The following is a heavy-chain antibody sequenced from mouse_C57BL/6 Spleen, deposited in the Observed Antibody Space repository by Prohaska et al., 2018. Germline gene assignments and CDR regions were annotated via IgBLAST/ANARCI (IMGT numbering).Heavy chain of an antibody. D-gene: IGHD1-1*01. CDR1: GYTFTSYW. CDR3: ERRDYYGSSWYFDD. Sequence: QSHWAELVKPGASVKMSCKASGYTFTSYWITWVKQRPGQGLEWVGDIYPGSGSTNYNEKFKSKATLTVNTSSSTAYMQLSRLKYEESEVYYCERRDYYGSSWYFDDWGTGTTVTVSS. V-gene: IGHV1-55*01. CDR2: IYPGSGST. J-gene: IGHJ1*03.